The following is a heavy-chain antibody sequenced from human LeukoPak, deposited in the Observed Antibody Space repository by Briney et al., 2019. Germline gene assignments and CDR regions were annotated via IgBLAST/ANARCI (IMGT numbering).Heavy chain of an antibody. CDR1: GFTFSSYW. D-gene: IGHD2-21*02. Sequence: GGSLRLSCAASGFTFSSYWMHWVRHAPGKGLVWVSRINSDGSSTSYADSVKGRFTISRDNAKNTLYLQMNSLRAEDTAVYYCARVLLAYCGGDCSWFDPWGQGTLVTVSS. CDR3: ARVLLAYCGGDCSWFDP. CDR2: INSDGSST. V-gene: IGHV3-74*01. J-gene: IGHJ5*02.